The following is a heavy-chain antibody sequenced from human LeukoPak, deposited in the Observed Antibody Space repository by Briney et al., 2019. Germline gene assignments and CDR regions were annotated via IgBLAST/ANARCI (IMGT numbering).Heavy chain of an antibody. V-gene: IGHV4-59*13. J-gene: IGHJ6*02. D-gene: IGHD3-10*01. CDR1: GGSISSYY. CDR3: ARDSTMVRGVIDSYGMDV. Sequence: SETLSLTCIVSGGSISSYYWSWIRQPPGKGLEWIGYIYYSGYTNYNPSLKSRVTMSVDTSKNQFALKLSSVTAADTAVYYCARDSTMVRGVIDSYGMDVWGQGTTVTISS. CDR2: IYYSGYT.